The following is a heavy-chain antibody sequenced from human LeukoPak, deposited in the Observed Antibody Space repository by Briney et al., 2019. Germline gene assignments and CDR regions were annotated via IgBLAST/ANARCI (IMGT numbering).Heavy chain of an antibody. D-gene: IGHD2-15*01. V-gene: IGHV3-48*02. CDR3: ARDCSGGSCYLDY. Sequence: PGGSLRLSCVASGFAFSSHTINWVRQAPGKGLEWFSYISSSSSTIYYADSVKGRFTISRDDAKNSLFLQMNSLRDEDTAVYYCARDCSGGSCYLDYWGQGTLVTVSS. J-gene: IGHJ4*02. CDR2: ISSSSSTI. CDR1: GFAFSSHT.